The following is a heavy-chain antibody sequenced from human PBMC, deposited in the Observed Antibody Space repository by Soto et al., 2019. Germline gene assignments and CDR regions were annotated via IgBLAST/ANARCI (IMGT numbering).Heavy chain of an antibody. V-gene: IGHV4-30-2*01. D-gene: IGHD2-2*01. CDR2: IDHSGST. J-gene: IGHJ3*02. Sequence: QLQLQESGSGLVKPSQTLSLTCAVSGGSISSGGYSWSWIRQPPGKGLEWIGYIDHSGSTYYNTSLKSRVTISVDRAKNQFSLTLSSVTAADTAVYYCARQPYQNDAFDIWGQGTMVTVSS. CDR3: ARQPYQNDAFDI. CDR1: GGSISSGGYS.